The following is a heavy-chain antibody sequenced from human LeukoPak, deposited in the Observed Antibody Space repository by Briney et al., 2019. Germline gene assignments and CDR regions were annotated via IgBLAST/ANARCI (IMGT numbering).Heavy chain of an antibody. D-gene: IGHD6-13*01. CDR2: IIPIFGTA. Sequence: GASVKVSCKASGGTFSSYAISWVRQAPGQGLEWMGGIIPIFGTANYAQKFQGRVTITADESTSTAYMELSSLRSEDTAVYYCARPGRFDPGIAAAGTEYYFDYWGQGTLVTVSS. J-gene: IGHJ4*02. V-gene: IGHV1-69*13. CDR3: ARPGRFDPGIAAAGTEYYFDY. CDR1: GGTFSSYA.